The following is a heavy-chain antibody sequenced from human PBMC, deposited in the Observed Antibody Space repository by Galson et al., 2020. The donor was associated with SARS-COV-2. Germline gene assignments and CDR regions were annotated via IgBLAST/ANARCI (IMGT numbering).Heavy chain of an antibody. CDR3: ARAVTIFGVVPQGAFDY. Sequence: SETLSLTCTVSGGSISSGGYYWSWIRQHPGKGLEWIGYIYYSGSTYYNPSLKSRVTISVDTSKNQFSLKLSSVTAADTAVYYCARAVTIFGVVPQGAFDYWGQGTMVTVSS. CDR2: IYYSGST. D-gene: IGHD3-3*01. V-gene: IGHV4-31*03. J-gene: IGHJ4*02. CDR1: GGSISSGGYY.